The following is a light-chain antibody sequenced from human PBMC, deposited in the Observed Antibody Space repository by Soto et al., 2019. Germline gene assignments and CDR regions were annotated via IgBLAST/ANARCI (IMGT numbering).Light chain of an antibody. CDR2: GAS. J-gene: IGKJ5*01. CDR1: QSVSSSY. V-gene: IGKV3D-20*02. Sequence: ESLCTRSPGTLSWSPGERAPLSCRASQSVSSSYLAWYQQKPGQAPRLLIYGASSRAAGIPARFSGSGSGTDFTLTVSSLEPEDFAVYYCHQRSNWPITFGQGTRLEIK. CDR3: HQRSNWPIT.